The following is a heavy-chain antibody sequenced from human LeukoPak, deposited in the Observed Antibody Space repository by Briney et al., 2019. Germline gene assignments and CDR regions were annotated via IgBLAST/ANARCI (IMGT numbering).Heavy chain of an antibody. J-gene: IGHJ1*01. V-gene: IGHV3-64D*09. CDR3: SGHSSGWYAD. Sequence: PGGSLRLSCSASGLTFSSYAMHWVRQAPGKGLEYVSAISSTGTYTYYADSVRGRFTISRDNSKNTLYLQMSSLRADDTAVYYCSGHSSGWYADWGQGIPVTVSS. D-gene: IGHD6-19*01. CDR1: GLTFSSYA. CDR2: ISSTGTYT.